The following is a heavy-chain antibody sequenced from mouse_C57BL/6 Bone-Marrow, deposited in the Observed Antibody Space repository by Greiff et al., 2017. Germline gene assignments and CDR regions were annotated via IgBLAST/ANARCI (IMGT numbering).Heavy chain of an antibody. J-gene: IGHJ3*01. V-gene: IGHV1-64*01. Sequence: QVQLKQPGAELVKPGASVKLSCKASGYTFTRYWMHWVKQRPGQGLEWIGMIHPNSGSTNYNEKFKSTATLTVDKSSSTAYMQLSSLTSEDSAVYYCARPLYYGSSSWFAYWGQGTLVTVSA. CDR3: ARPLYYGSSSWFAY. D-gene: IGHD1-1*01. CDR1: GYTFTRYW. CDR2: IHPNSGST.